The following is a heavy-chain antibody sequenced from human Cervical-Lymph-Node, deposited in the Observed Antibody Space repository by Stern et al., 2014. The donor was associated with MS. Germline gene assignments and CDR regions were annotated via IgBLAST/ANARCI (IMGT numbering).Heavy chain of an antibody. D-gene: IGHD5-18*01. J-gene: IGHJ4*02. CDR3: AFYSYAYGYFDY. CDR1: GGSISSSSYY. Sequence: QVQLQESGPGLVKPSETLSLTCTVSGGSISSSSYYWGWIRQPPGKGLEWIGSIYYSGSTSYNPYLKSRVTISVDTSKNQFSLQLGFVTAADTAVYYCAFYSYAYGYFDYWGKGTLVTVSS. CDR2: IYYSGST. V-gene: IGHV4-39*01.